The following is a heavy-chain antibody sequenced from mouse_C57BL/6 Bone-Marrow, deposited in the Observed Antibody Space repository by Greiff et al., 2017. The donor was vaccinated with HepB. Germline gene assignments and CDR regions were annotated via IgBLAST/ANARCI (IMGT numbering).Heavy chain of an antibody. J-gene: IGHJ2*01. CDR2: IDPSDSYT. CDR1: GYTFTSYW. CDR3: ARWNGYFDY. D-gene: IGHD1-1*02. Sequence: QVHVKQSGAELVKPGASVKLSCKASGYTFTSYWMQWVKQRPGQGLEWIGEIDPSDSYTNYNQKFKGKATLTVDTSSSTAYMQLSSLTSEDSAVYYCARWNGYFDYWGQGTTLTVSS. V-gene: IGHV1-50*01.